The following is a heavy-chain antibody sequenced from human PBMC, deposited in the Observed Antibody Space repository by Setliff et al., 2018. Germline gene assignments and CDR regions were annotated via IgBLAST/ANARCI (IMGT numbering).Heavy chain of an antibody. CDR1: GGSISSSSYY. Sequence: SETLSLTCTVSGGSISSSSYYWGWIRQPPGKGLEWIGSIYYSGSTYYNPSLKSRVTISVDTSKNQFSLKLSSVTAADTAVYYCARDFIPVTYYYDSSGYSGAFDIWGQGTMVTVSS. V-gene: IGHV4-39*07. CDR2: IYYSGST. CDR3: ARDFIPVTYYYDSSGYSGAFDI. J-gene: IGHJ3*02. D-gene: IGHD3-22*01.